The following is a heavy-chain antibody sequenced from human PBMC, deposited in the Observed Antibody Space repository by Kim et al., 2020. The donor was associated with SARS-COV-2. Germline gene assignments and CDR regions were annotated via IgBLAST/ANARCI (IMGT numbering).Heavy chain of an antibody. CDR3: AREQQLVGGYYYYGMDV. J-gene: IGHJ6*02. D-gene: IGHD6-13*01. V-gene: IGHV1-3*04. CDR2: INTGNGNT. Sequence: ASVKVSCKASGYIFPSHAIHWVRQAPGQRLEWMGWINTGNGNTKYSQKFQGRVTITRDTSASTVYMELSSLRSEDTAVYYCAREQQLVGGYYYYGMDVWGQGTTVTVSS. CDR1: GYIFPSHA.